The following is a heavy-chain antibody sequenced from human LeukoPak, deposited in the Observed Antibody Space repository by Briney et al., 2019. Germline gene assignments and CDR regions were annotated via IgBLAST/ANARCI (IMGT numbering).Heavy chain of an antibody. CDR1: GYTFTSYG. CDR3: ARDFRYYYDSSGYRNFDY. Sequence: ASVKVSCKASGYTFTSYGISWVRQAPGQGLEWMGWISAYNGNTNYAQKLQGRVTMTTDTSTSTAYMELRSLRSDDTAVYYCARDFRYYYDSSGYRNFDYWGQGTLVTVSS. J-gene: IGHJ4*02. V-gene: IGHV1-18*01. D-gene: IGHD3-22*01. CDR2: ISAYNGNT.